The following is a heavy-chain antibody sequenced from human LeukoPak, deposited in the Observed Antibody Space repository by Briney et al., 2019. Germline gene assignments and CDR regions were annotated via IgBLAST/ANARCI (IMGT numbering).Heavy chain of an antibody. CDR1: GFTFSSYE. V-gene: IGHV3-48*03. CDR2: ISSSGSTI. D-gene: IGHD3-22*01. CDR3: ASTQPYYYDGSGYSEKPY. Sequence: GGSLRLSCAASGFTFSSYEMNWVRQAPGKGLEWVSYISSSGSTIYYADSVKGRFTISRDNAKNSLYLQMNSLRAEDTAVYYCASTQPYYYDGSGYSEKPYWGQGTLVTVSS. J-gene: IGHJ4*02.